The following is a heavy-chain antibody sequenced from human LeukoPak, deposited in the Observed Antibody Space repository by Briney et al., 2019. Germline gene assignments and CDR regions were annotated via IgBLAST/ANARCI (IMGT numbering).Heavy chain of an antibody. CDR1: GGSISSYY. V-gene: IGHV4-59*08. J-gene: IGHJ4*02. CDR2: IYYSGST. Sequence: SETLSLTCTVSGGSISSYYWSWIRQPPGKGLEWIAYIYYSGSTNYNPSLKSRVTMSVGTSRNQFSLKLSSVTAADTAVYYCARHTGYSSGWPWRGLFDYWGQGTLVTVSS. D-gene: IGHD6-19*01. CDR3: ARHTGYSSGWPWRGLFDY.